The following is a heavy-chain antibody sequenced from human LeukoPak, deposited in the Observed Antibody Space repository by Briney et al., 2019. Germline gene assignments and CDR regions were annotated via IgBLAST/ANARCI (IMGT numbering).Heavy chain of an antibody. Sequence: GASVKVSCKASGGTFSSYAISWVRQAPGQGLEWMGGIIPILGTANYAQKFQGRVTITTDESTSTAYMELSSLRSEDTAVYYCARGRVLRYFDWLSPWGQGTLVTVSS. CDR2: IIPILGTA. V-gene: IGHV1-69*05. CDR1: GGTFSSYA. CDR3: ARGRVLRYFDWLSP. J-gene: IGHJ5*02. D-gene: IGHD3-9*01.